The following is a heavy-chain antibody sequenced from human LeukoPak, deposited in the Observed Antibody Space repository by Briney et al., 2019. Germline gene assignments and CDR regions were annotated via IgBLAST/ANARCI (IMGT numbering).Heavy chain of an antibody. D-gene: IGHD3-10*01. V-gene: IGHV3-48*04. CDR1: GFTFSIYS. J-gene: IGHJ4*02. Sequence: GGSLRLSCAASGFTFSIYSMNWVRQAPGKGLEWVSYISAGSSTIYYADSVKGRFTISRDNAKNSLYLQMNSLRADDTAVYYCAREEEWYASGTYYKGFDSWGQGTLVTVSS. CDR2: ISAGSSTI. CDR3: AREEEWYASGTYYKGFDS.